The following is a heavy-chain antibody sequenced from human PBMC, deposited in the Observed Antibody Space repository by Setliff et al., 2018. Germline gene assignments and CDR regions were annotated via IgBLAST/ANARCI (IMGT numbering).Heavy chain of an antibody. Sequence: SVKVSCKVSGDTFRSYALTWVRQAPGQGLEWMGGVIPMSTTPRYAQKFQGRITITADESTRTVYMELTSLRSEDTAVYYCARDENCSGGTCHIYYHHGMDVWGQGTTVTASS. CDR3: ARDENCSGGTCHIYYHHGMDV. V-gene: IGHV1-69*13. D-gene: IGHD2-15*01. CDR2: VIPMSTTP. CDR1: GDTFRSYA. J-gene: IGHJ6*02.